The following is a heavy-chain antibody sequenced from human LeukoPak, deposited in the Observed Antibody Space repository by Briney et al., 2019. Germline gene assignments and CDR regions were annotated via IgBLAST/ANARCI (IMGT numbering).Heavy chain of an antibody. CDR1: GFTFSSYA. D-gene: IGHD1-1*01. J-gene: IGHJ4*02. V-gene: IGHV3-30-3*01. CDR2: ISYDGSNK. Sequence: GGSLRLSCAASGFTFSSYAMHWVRQAPGKGLEWVAVISYDGSNKYYADSVKGRFTISRDNSKNTLYLQMNSLRAEDTAIYYCARNEDYWGQGALVTVSS. CDR3: ARNEDY.